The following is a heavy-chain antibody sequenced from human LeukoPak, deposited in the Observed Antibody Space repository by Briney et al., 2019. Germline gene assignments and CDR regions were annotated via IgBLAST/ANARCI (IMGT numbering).Heavy chain of an antibody. V-gene: IGHV5-51*01. Sequence: GESLKISCKGSGYSFTNYWIGWVRQMPGKGLEWMGIIYPGDSDTRYSPSFQGQVTISADKSISTAYLQWSSLKASDTAMYYCARAFTIFGVAAGYWGQGTLVTVSS. CDR1: GYSFTNYW. D-gene: IGHD3-3*01. CDR2: IYPGDSDT. J-gene: IGHJ4*02. CDR3: ARAFTIFGVAAGY.